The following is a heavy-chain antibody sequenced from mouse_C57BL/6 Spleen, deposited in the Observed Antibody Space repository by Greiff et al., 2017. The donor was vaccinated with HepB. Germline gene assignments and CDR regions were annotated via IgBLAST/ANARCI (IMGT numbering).Heavy chain of an antibody. CDR3: AKRGYYGSSYVQAMDY. D-gene: IGHD1-1*01. V-gene: IGHV2-5*01. CDR1: GFSLTSYG. CDR2: IWRGGST. J-gene: IGHJ4*01. Sequence: VQLVESGPGLVQPSQSLSITCTVSGFSLTSYGVHWVRQSPGKGLEWLGVIWRGGSTDYNAAFMSRLRITKDNSQSQVFFKMNSLQADDTAIYYCAKRGYYGSSYVQAMDYWGQGTSVTVSS.